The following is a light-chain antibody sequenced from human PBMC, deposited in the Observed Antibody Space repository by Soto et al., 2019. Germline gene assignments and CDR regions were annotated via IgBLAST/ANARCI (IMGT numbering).Light chain of an antibody. J-gene: IGKJ1*01. Sequence: EIVLTQSPGTVSLSPGERATLSCRASQSVGSGWLAWYQQKPGQAPRVLIYGASKRATGIPDRFSGSGSGTDFTLTISSLEPEDFAVYYCQQYESSRTFGQGTKVEMK. CDR2: GAS. CDR3: QQYESSRT. V-gene: IGKV3-20*01. CDR1: QSVGSGW.